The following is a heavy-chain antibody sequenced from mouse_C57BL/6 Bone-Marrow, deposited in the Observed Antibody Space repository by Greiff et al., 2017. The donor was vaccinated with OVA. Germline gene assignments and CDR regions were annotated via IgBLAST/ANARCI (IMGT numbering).Heavy chain of an antibody. CDR3: ARPLLLRPFDY. Sequence: QVQLQQPGAELVTPGASVKLSCKASGYTFTSYWMQWVKQRPGQGLEWIGEIDPSDSYTNYNQKFKVKATLTVDTSSSTAYMQLSSLTSEDSAVYYCARPLLLRPFDYWGQGTTLTVSS. J-gene: IGHJ2*01. V-gene: IGHV1-50*01. CDR1: GYTFTSYW. CDR2: IDPSDSYT. D-gene: IGHD1-1*01.